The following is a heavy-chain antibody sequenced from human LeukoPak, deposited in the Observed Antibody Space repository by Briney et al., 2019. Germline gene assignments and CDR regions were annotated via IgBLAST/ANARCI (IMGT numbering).Heavy chain of an antibody. CDR3: ARAGGVPGGFDY. V-gene: IGHV4-34*01. Sequence: SETLSLTCAVYGGSFSGYYWSWIRQPPGKGLEWIGEINHSGSTNYNPSLKSRVTISVDTSKNQFSLKLSSVTAADTAVYSCARAGGVPGGFDYWGQGTLVTVSS. CDR2: INHSGST. D-gene: IGHD1-14*01. J-gene: IGHJ4*02. CDR1: GGSFSGYY.